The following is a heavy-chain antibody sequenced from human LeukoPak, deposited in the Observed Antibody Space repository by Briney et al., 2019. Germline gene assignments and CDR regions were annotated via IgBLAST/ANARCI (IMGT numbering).Heavy chain of an antibody. V-gene: IGHV3-30*01. CDR2: ISYDGSNK. D-gene: IGHD6-6*01. J-gene: IGHJ4*02. CDR1: GFTFSSYA. CDR3: ARESDSSSPVDY. Sequence: GALRLSCAASGFTFSSYAMHWVRQAPGKGLEWVAVISYDGSNKYYADSVKGRLTISRDNSKNTLYLQMNSLRAEDTAVYYCARESDSSSPVDYWGQGTLVTVSS.